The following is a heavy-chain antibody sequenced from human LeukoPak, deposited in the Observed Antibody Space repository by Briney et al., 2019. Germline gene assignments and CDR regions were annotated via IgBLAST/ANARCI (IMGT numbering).Heavy chain of an antibody. CDR3: ARYSGTYRDY. CDR1: GFTFSRYN. D-gene: IGHD1-26*01. V-gene: IGHV3-21*01. J-gene: IGHJ4*02. CDR2: ISSGSTYI. Sequence: GGSLRLSCAASGFTFSRYNMNWVRQAPGKGLEWVSSISSGSTYIFYADSMKGRFTISRDNAKNSLYLQMDSLRAEDTAVYYCARYSGTYRDYWGQGTLVTVSS.